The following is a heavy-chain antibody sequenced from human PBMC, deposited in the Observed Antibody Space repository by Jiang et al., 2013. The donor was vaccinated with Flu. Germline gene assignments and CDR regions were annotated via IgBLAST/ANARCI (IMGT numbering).Heavy chain of an antibody. D-gene: IGHD3-10*01. J-gene: IGHJ6*02. V-gene: IGHV4-61*01. CDR3: ARDARGFYYYYYGMDV. CDR2: IYYSGST. CDR1: GGSVSSGSYY. Sequence: CTVSGGSVSSGSYYWSWIRQPPGKGLEWIGYIYYSGSTNYNPSLKSRVTISVDTSKNQFSLKLSSVTAADTAVYYCARDARGFYYYYYGMDVWGQGTTVTVSS.